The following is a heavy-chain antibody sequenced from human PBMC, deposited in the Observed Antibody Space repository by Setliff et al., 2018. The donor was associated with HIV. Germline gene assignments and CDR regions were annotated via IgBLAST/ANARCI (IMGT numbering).Heavy chain of an antibody. CDR2: ISWNSGNM. V-gene: IGHV3-21*01. CDR3: ARGLGAVAGTGDNYFDY. J-gene: IGHJ4*02. Sequence: GGSLRLSCAASGFTFSSYSMNWVRQAPGKGLEWVSGISWNSGNMGYADSVKGRFTISRDNAKNSLYLQMNSLRAEDMAVYYCARGLGAVAGTGDNYFDYWGQGTLVTVSS. D-gene: IGHD6-19*01. CDR1: GFTFSSYS.